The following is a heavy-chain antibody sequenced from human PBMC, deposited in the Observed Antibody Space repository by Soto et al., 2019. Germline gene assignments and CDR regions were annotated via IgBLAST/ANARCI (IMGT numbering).Heavy chain of an antibody. CDR3: ARRGSSGWPDYYYYGMDV. J-gene: IGHJ6*02. Sequence: GESLKISCKGSGYSFTSYWIGWVRQMPGKGLEWMGIIYPGDSDTRYSPSFQGQVTISADKSISTAYLQWSSLKASDTAMYYCARRGSSGWPDYYYYGMDVWGQGTTVTVSS. CDR2: IYPGDSDT. CDR1: GYSFTSYW. D-gene: IGHD6-19*01. V-gene: IGHV5-51*01.